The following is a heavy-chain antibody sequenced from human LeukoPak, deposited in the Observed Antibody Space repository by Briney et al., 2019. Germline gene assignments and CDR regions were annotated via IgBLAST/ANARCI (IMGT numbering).Heavy chain of an antibody. CDR2: IYYSGST. CDR3: ARAIDNDYGDYLDY. J-gene: IGHJ4*02. Sequence: SETLSLTCTVSGGSISSYYWSWIRQPPGKGLEWIGYIYYSGSTNYNPSLKSRVTISVDTSKNQFSLKLSSVTAADTAVYYCARAIDNDYGDYLDYWGQGTLVTVSS. V-gene: IGHV4-59*01. D-gene: IGHD4-17*01. CDR1: GGSISSYY.